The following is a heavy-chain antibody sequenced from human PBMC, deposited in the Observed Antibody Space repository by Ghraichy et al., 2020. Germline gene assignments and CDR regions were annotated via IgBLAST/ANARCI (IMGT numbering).Heavy chain of an antibody. CDR2: IKQDGSEK. CDR3: ARVIRGGYDFWSDGGHYGMDV. J-gene: IGHJ6*02. Sequence: GGSLRLSCAASGFTFSSYWMSWVRQAPGKGLEWVANIKQDGSEKYYVDSVKGRFTISRDNAKNSLYLQMNSLRAEDTAVYYCARVIRGGYDFWSDGGHYGMDVWGQGTTVTVSS. CDR1: GFTFSSYW. V-gene: IGHV3-7*03. D-gene: IGHD3-3*01.